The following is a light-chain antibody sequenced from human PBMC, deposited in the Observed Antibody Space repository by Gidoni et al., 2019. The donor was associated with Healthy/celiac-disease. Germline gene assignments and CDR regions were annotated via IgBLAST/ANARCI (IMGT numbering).Light chain of an antibody. CDR3: QQYNSYPWR. CDR1: QSISSC. J-gene: IGKJ1*01. V-gene: IGKV1-5*03. CDR2: KAS. Sequence: DINMTSPPSSLSASVGDRVTITCRASQSISSCLALYQQKPGKAPKRLIYKASSLESGVPSRFSGSGSGTEFTLTISSLQPDDFATYYCQQYNSYPWRFGQGTKVEIK.